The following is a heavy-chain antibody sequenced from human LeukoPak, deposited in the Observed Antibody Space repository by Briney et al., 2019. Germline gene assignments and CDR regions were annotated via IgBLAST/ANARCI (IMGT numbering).Heavy chain of an antibody. D-gene: IGHD2-2*01. V-gene: IGHV4-31*03. CDR3: ARVGQKKTRPIVAVPAAALPNWFDP. CDR1: GGSISSGGYY. Sequence: SETLSLTCTVSGGSISSGGYYWSWIRQHPGKGLEWIGYIYYSGSTYYNPSLKSRVTISVDTSKNQFSLKLSSVTAADTAVYYCARVGQKKTRPIVAVPAAALPNWFDPWGQGTLVTVSS. CDR2: IYYSGST. J-gene: IGHJ5*02.